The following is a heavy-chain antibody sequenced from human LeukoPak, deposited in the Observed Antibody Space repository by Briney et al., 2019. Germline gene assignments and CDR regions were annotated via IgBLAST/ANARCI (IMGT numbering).Heavy chain of an antibody. CDR2: IKKDGSEK. CDR1: GFTFSSYW. J-gene: IGHJ4*02. CDR3: ARDDAGYFDY. V-gene: IGHV3-7*05. D-gene: IGHD2-2*01. Sequence: PGGSLRLSCAASGFTFSSYWMTWVRRAPGKGLEWVANIKKDGSEKYYVDSVKGRFTISRDNAKNSLYLQMNSLRAEDTAVYYCARDDAGYFDYWGQGTLVTVSS.